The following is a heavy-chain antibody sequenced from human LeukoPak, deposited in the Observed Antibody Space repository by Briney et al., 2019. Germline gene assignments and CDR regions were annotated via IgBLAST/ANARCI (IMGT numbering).Heavy chain of an antibody. D-gene: IGHD5-18*01. CDR1: GGSISSYY. V-gene: IGHV4-59*08. J-gene: IGHJ4*02. CDR2: IYYSGST. Sequence: SETLSLTCTVSGGSISSYYWSWIRQPPGKGLEWIGYIYYSGSTNYNPSLKSRVTISVDTSKNQFSLKLSSVTAAGTAVYYCARRGYSYGYDYWGQGTLVTVSS. CDR3: ARRGYSYGYDY.